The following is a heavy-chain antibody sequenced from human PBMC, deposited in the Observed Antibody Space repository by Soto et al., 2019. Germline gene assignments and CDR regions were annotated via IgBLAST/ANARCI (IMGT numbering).Heavy chain of an antibody. CDR1: GDTFSSYA. V-gene: IGHV1-69*01. CDR3: GRDGRRYRTSASPEAG. J-gene: IGHJ6*01. D-gene: IGHD1-26*01. Sequence: QVQLVQSGAEVKKPGSSVKVSCKASGDTFSSYAISWVRQAPGQGLEWMGGIIPIFGTANYAQKFQGRVTITGDEPRGKAYRGLRARRSETTAGNYLGRDGRRYRTSASPEAGWGHGTRVTPSS. CDR2: IIPIFGTA.